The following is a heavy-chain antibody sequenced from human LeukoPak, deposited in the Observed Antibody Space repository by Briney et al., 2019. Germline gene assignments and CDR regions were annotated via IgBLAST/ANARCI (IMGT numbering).Heavy chain of an antibody. Sequence: SETLSLTCAVYGGSFGGYYWSWIRQPPGKGLEWIGEINHSGSTNYNPSLKSRVTISVDTSKNQFSLKLSSVTAADTAVYYCARSHVLRYFDPRRSGGYYFDYWGQGTLVTVSS. V-gene: IGHV4-34*01. D-gene: IGHD3-9*01. CDR2: INHSGST. CDR3: ARSHVLRYFDPRRSGGYYFDY. CDR1: GGSFGGYY. J-gene: IGHJ4*02.